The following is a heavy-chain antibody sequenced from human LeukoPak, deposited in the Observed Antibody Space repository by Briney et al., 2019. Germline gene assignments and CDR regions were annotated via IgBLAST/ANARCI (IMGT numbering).Heavy chain of an antibody. CDR1: GFRFSTYW. Sequence: QAGGSLRLSCAASGFRFSTYWMNWVRQAPGKGLEWVANIKQDGSEKYYVDSVKGRFTISRDNAKNSLYLQMNSLRAEDTALYHCARDMGFGELLVAFDIWGQGTMVTVSS. J-gene: IGHJ3*02. V-gene: IGHV3-7*03. CDR2: IKQDGSEK. D-gene: IGHD3-10*01. CDR3: ARDMGFGELLVAFDI.